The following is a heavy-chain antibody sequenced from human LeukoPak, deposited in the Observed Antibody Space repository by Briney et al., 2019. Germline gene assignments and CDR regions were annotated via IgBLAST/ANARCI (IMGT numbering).Heavy chain of an antibody. Sequence: GGSLRLSCAASGFVFTDNYMTWVRQAPGKGLECVSVIYRNGSSYYADSVRGRFTISRDNSKRTLFLQMNSLRVDDTAVYYCTRSVGGSWEGFDYWGQGTLVTVSS. J-gene: IGHJ4*02. CDR3: TRSVGGSWEGFDY. CDR1: GFVFTDNY. V-gene: IGHV3-66*01. D-gene: IGHD1-26*01. CDR2: IYRNGSS.